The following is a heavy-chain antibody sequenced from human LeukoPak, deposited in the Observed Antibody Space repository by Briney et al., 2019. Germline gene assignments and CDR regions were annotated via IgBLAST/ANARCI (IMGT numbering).Heavy chain of an antibody. CDR1: GFTFSSYA. CDR3: AARDVDTAMVT. CDR2: IKQDGSEK. V-gene: IGHV3-7*01. D-gene: IGHD5-18*01. J-gene: IGHJ5*02. Sequence: PGGSLRLSCAASGFTFSSYAMSWVRQAPGKGLEWVANIKQDGSEKYYVDSVKGRFTISRDNAKNSLYLQMNSMRAEDTAVYYCAARDVDTAMVTWGQGTLVTVSS.